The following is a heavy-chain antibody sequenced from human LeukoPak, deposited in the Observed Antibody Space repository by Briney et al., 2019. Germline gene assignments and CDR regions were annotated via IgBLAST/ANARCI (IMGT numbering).Heavy chain of an antibody. V-gene: IGHV1-69*05. J-gene: IGHJ4*02. D-gene: IGHD1-1*01. CDR2: IIPIFGTA. Sequence: GASVKVSCKASGGTFSSYAISRVRQAPGQGLEWMGGIIPIFGTANYAQRLQGRVTMTTDTSTSTVYVELRSLRSDDTAVYYCARDKNWKPDYWGQGTLVTVSS. CDR3: ARDKNWKPDY. CDR1: GGTFSSYA.